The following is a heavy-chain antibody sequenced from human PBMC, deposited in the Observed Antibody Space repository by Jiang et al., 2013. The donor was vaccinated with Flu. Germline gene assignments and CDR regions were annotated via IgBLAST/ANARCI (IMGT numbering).Heavy chain of an antibody. CDR3: ARAETVVPAETDY. CDR2: ISYDGSNK. D-gene: IGHD2-2*01. Sequence: CAASGFTFSSYAMHWVRQAPGKGLEWVAVISYDGSNKYYADSVKGRFTISRDNSKNTLYLQMNSLRAEDTAVYYCARAETVVPAETDYWGQGTLVTVSS. V-gene: IGHV3-30-3*01. CDR1: GFTFSSYA. J-gene: IGHJ4*02.